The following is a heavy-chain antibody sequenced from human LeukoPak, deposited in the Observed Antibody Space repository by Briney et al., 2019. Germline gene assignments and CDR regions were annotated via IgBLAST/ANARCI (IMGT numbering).Heavy chain of an antibody. CDR2: ISYDGSNK. CDR3: AKDNWYYYDSSGYYLDY. Sequence: GGSLRLSCAASGFTFSSYGMHWVRQAPGKGLEWVAVISYDGSNKYYADSVKGRFTISRDNSKNTLYLQMNSLRAEDTAVYYCAKDNWYYYDSSGYYLDYWGQGTLVTVSS. CDR1: GFTFSSYG. V-gene: IGHV3-30*18. J-gene: IGHJ4*02. D-gene: IGHD3-22*01.